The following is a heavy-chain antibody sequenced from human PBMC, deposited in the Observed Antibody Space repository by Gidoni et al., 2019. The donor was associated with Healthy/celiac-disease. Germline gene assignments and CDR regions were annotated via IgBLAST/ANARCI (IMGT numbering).Heavy chain of an antibody. Sequence: EVQLLESGGGLVQPGGSLRLSCAASGFTFSSYAMRWVRQAPGKGLEWVSAISGSGGSTYYADSVKGRFTISRDNSKNTLYLQMNSLRAEDTAVYYCAKYATGDIVVVPAAIPYYYYYYGMDVWGQGTTVTVSS. J-gene: IGHJ6*02. CDR2: ISGSGGST. CDR1: GFTFSSYA. CDR3: AKYATGDIVVVPAAIPYYYYYYGMDV. V-gene: IGHV3-23*01. D-gene: IGHD2-2*02.